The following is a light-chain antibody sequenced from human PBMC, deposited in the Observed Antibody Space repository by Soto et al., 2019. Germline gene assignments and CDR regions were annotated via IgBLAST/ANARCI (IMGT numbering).Light chain of an antibody. CDR2: LGS. J-gene: IGKJ1*01. CDR3: MQALQTQWT. CDR1: QSLLHSNGYNY. Sequence: DIVMTQSPLSLPVTPGEPASISCRSSQSLLHSNGYNYLDWYLQRPGQSPQLLIYLGSNRASGVPDRFSGSASGTEFTLKISRVEAEDVGVYYCMQALQTQWTFGQGTKVEIK. V-gene: IGKV2-28*01.